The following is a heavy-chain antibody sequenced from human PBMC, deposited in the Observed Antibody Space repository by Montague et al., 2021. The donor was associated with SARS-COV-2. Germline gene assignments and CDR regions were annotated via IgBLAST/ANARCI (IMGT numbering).Heavy chain of an antibody. J-gene: IGHJ6*02. CDR2: IYYTGST. Sequence: SETLSLTCTVSGGSIGTYYWNWIRQSPGKGLEWLGYIYYTGSTEXSPSLKSRVTISMDTSRDQLSLRLKSVTAADTAVYYCARDNYGDWGYYGLDVWGQGTTVIVSS. V-gene: IGHV4-59*01. CDR1: GGSIGTYY. CDR3: ARDNYGDWGYYGLDV. D-gene: IGHD4-17*01.